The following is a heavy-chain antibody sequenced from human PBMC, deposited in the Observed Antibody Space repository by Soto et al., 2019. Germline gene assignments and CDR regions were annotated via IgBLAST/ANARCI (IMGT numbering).Heavy chain of an antibody. Sequence: QVQLVQSGAEVKKPGASVKVSCKASGYTFTSYGISWVRQAPGQGLEWMGWISAYDGNTNYAQKLQGRVTLTTDTSTSTDYMEVRSLRSADTAVYYCARGVTMVRGLTLFYFDYWGQGTLVTVSS. CDR3: ARGVTMVRGLTLFYFDY. J-gene: IGHJ4*02. CDR1: GYTFTSYG. D-gene: IGHD3-10*01. V-gene: IGHV1-18*01. CDR2: ISAYDGNT.